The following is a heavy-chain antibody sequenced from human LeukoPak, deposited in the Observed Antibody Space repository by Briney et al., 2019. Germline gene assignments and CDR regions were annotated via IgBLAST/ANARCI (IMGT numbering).Heavy chain of an antibody. D-gene: IGHD6-6*01. Sequence: PSETLSLTCAVYGGSFSGYYWSWIRQPPGKGLEWIGEINHSGSTNYNPSLKSRVPISVDTSKNQFSLKLSSVTAADPAVYYCAGLVVQLVHPSYYYYYGMDVWGQGTTVTVSS. CDR1: GGSFSGYY. V-gene: IGHV4-34*01. CDR3: AGLVVQLVHPSYYYYYGMDV. J-gene: IGHJ6*02. CDR2: INHSGST.